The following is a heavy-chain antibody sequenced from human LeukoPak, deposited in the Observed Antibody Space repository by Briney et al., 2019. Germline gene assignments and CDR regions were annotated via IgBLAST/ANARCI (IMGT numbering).Heavy chain of an antibody. D-gene: IGHD3-10*01. CDR2: INHSGST. Sequence: PSETLSLTCAVYGGSFRGYYWSWIRQPPGKGLEWIGEINHSGSTNYNPALKSRVTISVDTSKNQFSLKLRSVTAADTAVYYCARGSATMVRGEYFDYWGQGTLVTVSS. CDR3: ARGSATMVRGEYFDY. CDR1: GGSFRGYY. V-gene: IGHV4-34*01. J-gene: IGHJ4*02.